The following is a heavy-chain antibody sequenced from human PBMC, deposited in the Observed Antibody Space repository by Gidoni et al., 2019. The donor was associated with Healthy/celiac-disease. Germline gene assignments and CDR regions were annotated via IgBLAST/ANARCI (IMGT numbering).Heavy chain of an antibody. CDR1: GGSFSGYY. V-gene: IGHV4-34*01. J-gene: IGHJ6*02. CDR3: ARGDYGDPIGYYGMDV. D-gene: IGHD4-17*01. Sequence: QVQLQQWGAGLLKPSETLSLTCAVYGGSFSGYYWSWIRQPPGKGLEWIGEINHSGSTNYNPSLKSRVTISVDTSKNQFSLKLSSVTAADTAVYYCARGDYGDPIGYYGMDVWGQGTTVTVSS. CDR2: INHSGST.